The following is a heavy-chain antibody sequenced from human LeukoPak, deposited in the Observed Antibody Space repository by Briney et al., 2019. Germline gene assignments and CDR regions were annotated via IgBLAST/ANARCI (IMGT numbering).Heavy chain of an antibody. CDR1: GFSFRSYA. CDR3: ATDSEKMLALDY. Sequence: PGGSLRLSCAASGFSFRSYAMSWVRQAPGKGLDWVSTISGSGGATYYADSVKGRFTISRDNSKNTLYLQMNSLRAEDTAVYYCATDSEKMLALDYWGQGTLVTVSS. J-gene: IGHJ4*02. CDR2: ISGSGGAT. D-gene: IGHD2-8*01. V-gene: IGHV3-23*01.